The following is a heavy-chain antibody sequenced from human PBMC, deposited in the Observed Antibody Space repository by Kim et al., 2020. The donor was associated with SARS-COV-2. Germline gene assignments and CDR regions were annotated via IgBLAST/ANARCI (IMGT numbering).Heavy chain of an antibody. J-gene: IGHJ3*02. D-gene: IGHD2-2*01. CDR1: GFIFSNYG. Sequence: GGSLRLSCAASGFIFSNYGMHWVRQAPGKGLEWVAVIWYDEKSEYYADSVRGRFTISRDNSKDTVYLQMNSLRAEDTAVYYCARALYYSTADAVHIWGQGKMLIVST. CDR3: ARALYYSTADAVHI. CDR2: IWYDEKSE. V-gene: IGHV3-33*01.